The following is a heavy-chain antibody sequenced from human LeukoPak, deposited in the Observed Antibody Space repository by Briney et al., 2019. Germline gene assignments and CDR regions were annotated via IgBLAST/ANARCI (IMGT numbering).Heavy chain of an antibody. CDR3: ARQVYFTNGVCSEADY. Sequence: GASVKVSCKASGYTFTSNGISWVRQAPGQGLEWMGWISAYNGNTNYAQKLQGRVTMTTDTSTSTAYMELRSLRSDDTAVYYCARQVYFTNGVCSEADYWGQGTLVTVSS. D-gene: IGHD2-8*01. V-gene: IGHV1-18*01. CDR2: ISAYNGNT. J-gene: IGHJ4*02. CDR1: GYTFTSNG.